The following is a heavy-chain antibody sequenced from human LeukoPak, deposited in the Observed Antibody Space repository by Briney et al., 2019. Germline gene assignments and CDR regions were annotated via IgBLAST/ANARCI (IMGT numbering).Heavy chain of an antibody. CDR2: ISYDGSNE. J-gene: IGHJ4*02. CDR1: GFTFSSYA. V-gene: IGHV3-30-3*01. Sequence: PGGSLRLSCAASGFTFSSYAMHWVRQAPGKGLEWVAVISYDGSNEYYPDFVKGRFTISRDNSKNTLYLQMSSLRPEDTAVYYCASIGYSSGWCGDFDYWGQGTLVTVSS. D-gene: IGHD6-19*01. CDR3: ASIGYSSGWCGDFDY.